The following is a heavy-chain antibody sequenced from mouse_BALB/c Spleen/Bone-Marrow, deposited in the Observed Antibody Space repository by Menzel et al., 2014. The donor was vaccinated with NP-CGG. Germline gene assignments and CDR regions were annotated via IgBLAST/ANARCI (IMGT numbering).Heavy chain of an antibody. CDR1: GFNIKDTY. CDR2: IDPANGNT. D-gene: IGHD2-14*01. J-gene: IGHJ1*01. Sequence: EVKLVESGAELVKPGASVKLSCTASGFNIKDTYMHWVKQRPEQGLEWIGRIDPANGNTKYDPKFQGKATITADTSSNTVYLQLSSLTSEDTAVYYCASYRYAWYFDVWGAGTTVTVSS. CDR3: ASYRYAWYFDV. V-gene: IGHV14-3*02.